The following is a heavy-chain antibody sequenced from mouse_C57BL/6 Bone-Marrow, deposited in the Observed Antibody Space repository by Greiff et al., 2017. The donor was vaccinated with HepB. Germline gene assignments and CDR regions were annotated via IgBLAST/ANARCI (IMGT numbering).Heavy chain of an antibody. CDR2: INPSTGGT. D-gene: IGHD1-1*01. J-gene: IGHJ3*01. Sequence: VHVKQSGPELVKPGASVKISCKASGYSFTGYYMNWVKQSPEKSLEWIGEINPSTGGTTYNQKFKAKATLTVDKSSSTAYMQLKSLTSEDSAVSYGSSPAWFAYWGQGTLVTVSA. V-gene: IGHV1-42*01. CDR1: GYSFTGYY. CDR3: SSPAWFAY.